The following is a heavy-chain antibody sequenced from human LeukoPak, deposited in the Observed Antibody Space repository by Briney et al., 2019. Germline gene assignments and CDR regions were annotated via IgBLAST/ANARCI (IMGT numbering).Heavy chain of an antibody. CDR3: AILPGSYEEEYNWFDP. D-gene: IGHD1-26*01. Sequence: PGGSLRLSCTASGFTFTSHGIHWVRQAPGKGLEWVAFIRYDGSNKYYADSVKGRFTISRDNSKNTLYLQMNSLRAEDTALYYCAILPGSYEEEYNWFDPWGQGTLVTVPS. CDR2: IRYDGSNK. J-gene: IGHJ5*02. V-gene: IGHV3-30*02. CDR1: GFTFTSHG.